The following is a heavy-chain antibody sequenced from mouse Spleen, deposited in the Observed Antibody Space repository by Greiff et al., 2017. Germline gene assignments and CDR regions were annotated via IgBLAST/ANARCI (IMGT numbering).Heavy chain of an antibody. Sequence: EVQGVESGGGLVQPKGSLQLSCAASGFSFNIYAMNWVRQAPGKGLEWVARIRSKSNNYETYYADSVKDRFTISRDDSESMLYLQMNNLKTEDTAMYYCVRQDYDSYYWYFDVWGAGTTVTVSS. D-gene: IGHD2-12*01. CDR1: GFSFNIYA. CDR2: IRSKSNNYET. V-gene: IGHV10-1*01. CDR3: VRQDYDSYYWYFDV. J-gene: IGHJ1*01.